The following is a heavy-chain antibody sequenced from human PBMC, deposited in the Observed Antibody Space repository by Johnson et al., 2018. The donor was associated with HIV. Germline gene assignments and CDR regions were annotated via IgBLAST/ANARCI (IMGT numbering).Heavy chain of an antibody. CDR2: ISWNSGSI. CDR3: VKDLIRYFDF. V-gene: IGHV3-9*01. D-gene: IGHD3-16*01. CDR1: GFTFDDYA. J-gene: IGHJ3*01. Sequence: VQLVESGGGLVQPGRSLRLSCAASGFTFDDYAMHWVRQAPGKGLEWVSGISWNSGSIGYADSVKGRFTISRDNAKNSLYLQMNSLRAEDTAVYYCVKDLIRYFDFWGQGTMVTVSS.